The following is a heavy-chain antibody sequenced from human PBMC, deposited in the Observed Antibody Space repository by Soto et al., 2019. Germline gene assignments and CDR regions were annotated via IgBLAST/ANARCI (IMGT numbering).Heavy chain of an antibody. V-gene: IGHV3-30-3*01. Sequence: QVQLVESGGGVVQPGRSLRLSCAASGFTFSSYAMHWVRQAPGKGLEWVAVISYDGSNKYYADSVKGRLTISRDNSKNTLYLQMNSLRAEDTAVYYCARDLLVRGVIDAFDIWGQGTMVTVSS. CDR1: GFTFSSYA. CDR3: ARDLLVRGVIDAFDI. J-gene: IGHJ3*02. CDR2: ISYDGSNK. D-gene: IGHD3-10*01.